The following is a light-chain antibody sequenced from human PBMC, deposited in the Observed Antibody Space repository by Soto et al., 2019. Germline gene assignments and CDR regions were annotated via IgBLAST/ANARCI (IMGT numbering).Light chain of an antibody. Sequence: DIQMTQSPSSLSASVGDSVTITCRASQTVNIYLNWYQQKLGRAPKLLIYGASSLQGGVPSRFSGSGSGTHFTLTIRSLQPEDFATYYCHQSYSMPNTFGQGTKLEIK. CDR3: HQSYSMPNT. CDR2: GAS. V-gene: IGKV1-39*01. CDR1: QTVNIY. J-gene: IGKJ2*01.